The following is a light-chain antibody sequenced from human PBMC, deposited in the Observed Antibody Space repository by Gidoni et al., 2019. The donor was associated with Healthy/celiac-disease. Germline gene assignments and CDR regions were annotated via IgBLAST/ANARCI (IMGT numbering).Light chain of an antibody. CDR3: QQSYSTPFG. Sequence: DIQMTQSPSSLSASVGDRVCITCRASQSISSYLNWYQQKPGKAPKLLIYAASSLQSGVPSRFSGSGSGTDFTLTISSLQPEDFATYYCQQSYSTPFGFGPGTKVDIK. J-gene: IGKJ3*01. CDR2: AAS. V-gene: IGKV1-39*01. CDR1: QSISSY.